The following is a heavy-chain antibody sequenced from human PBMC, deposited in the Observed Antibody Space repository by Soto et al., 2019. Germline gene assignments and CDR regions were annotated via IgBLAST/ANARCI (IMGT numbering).Heavy chain of an antibody. V-gene: IGHV1-18*01. J-gene: IGHJ4*02. CDR2: ISGYNGDT. D-gene: IGHD6-13*01. Sequence: QVQLVQSGAEVKKPGASVKVSCKASGSTFTSYGISWVRQAPGQGLEWMGWISGYNGDTNYAQKYQGRVTMTTDTSTSTGYMELRSLKSDDTAVYYCARAPQTVAGAGIWYWGQGTLVTVSS. CDR1: GSTFTSYG. CDR3: ARAPQTVAGAGIWY.